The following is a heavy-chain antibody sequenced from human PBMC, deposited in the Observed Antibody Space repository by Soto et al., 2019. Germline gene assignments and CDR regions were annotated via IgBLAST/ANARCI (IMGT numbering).Heavy chain of an antibody. CDR3: AREYYDILTGYYEEGWFDP. CDR1: GFTFSSYA. J-gene: IGHJ5*02. Sequence: GGSLRLSCAASGFTFSSYAMHWVRQAPGKGLEWVAVISYDGSNKYYADSVKGRFTISRDNSKNTLYLQMNSLRAEDTAVYYCAREYYDILTGYYEEGWFDPWGQGTLVTVSS. D-gene: IGHD3-9*01. CDR2: ISYDGSNK. V-gene: IGHV3-30-3*01.